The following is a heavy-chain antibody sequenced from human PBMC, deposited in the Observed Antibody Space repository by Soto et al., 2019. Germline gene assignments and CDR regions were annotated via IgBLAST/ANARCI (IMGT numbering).Heavy chain of an antibody. D-gene: IGHD3-10*01. CDR1: GGTFSSYA. CDR2: IIPIFGTA. CDR3: ARTSYRTMVQYPMVAFDI. J-gene: IGHJ3*02. V-gene: IGHV1-69*13. Sequence: SVKVPCKASGGTFSSYAISWVRQAPGQGLEWMGGIIPIFGTANCAQKFQGRVTITADESTSTAYMELSSLRSEDTAVYYCARTSYRTMVQYPMVAFDIWSQGAMVTVSS.